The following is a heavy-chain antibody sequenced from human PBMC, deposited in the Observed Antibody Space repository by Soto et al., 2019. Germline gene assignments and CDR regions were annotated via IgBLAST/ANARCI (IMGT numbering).Heavy chain of an antibody. Sequence: PSDALSLTCAVSCVSMSSYYLSWIRHPPGKGLEWIGYIDYSGSTNYDRSLKSRVTISVDTSKNQFSLKLSSVTAADTAVYYCASGLGDYYDSSGYYPSYFDYWGQGTLVTVS. CDR3: ASGLGDYYDSSGYYPSYFDY. CDR1: CVSMSSYY. J-gene: IGHJ4*02. CDR2: IDYSGST. D-gene: IGHD3-22*01. V-gene: IGHV4-59*07.